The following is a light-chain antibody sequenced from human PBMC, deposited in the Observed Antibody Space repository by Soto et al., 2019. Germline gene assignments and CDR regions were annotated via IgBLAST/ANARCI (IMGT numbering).Light chain of an antibody. Sequence: QSALTQSPSVSGAPGQRVTISCTGTSSNIGAGFDVHWYQQLPATAPKLLIYGNNNRPSGVPDRFSGSKSGTSASLAITGLQAEDEADYYCQSYDNNRSGGSVFGTGTKLTVL. V-gene: IGLV1-40*01. CDR1: SSNIGAGFD. CDR2: GNN. CDR3: QSYDNNRSGGSV. J-gene: IGLJ1*01.